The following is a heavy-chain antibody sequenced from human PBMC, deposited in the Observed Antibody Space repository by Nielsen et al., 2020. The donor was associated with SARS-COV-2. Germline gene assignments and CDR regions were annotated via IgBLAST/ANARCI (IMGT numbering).Heavy chain of an antibody. CDR2: ISYDGSNK. Sequence: WIRQPPGKGLEWVAVISYDGSNKYYADSVKGRFTISRDNSKNTLYLQMNSLRAEDTAVYYCAKVTQGGATDYYYYGTDVWGQGTTVTVSS. J-gene: IGHJ6*02. V-gene: IGHV3-30*18. D-gene: IGHD1-26*01. CDR3: AKVTQGGATDYYYYGTDV.